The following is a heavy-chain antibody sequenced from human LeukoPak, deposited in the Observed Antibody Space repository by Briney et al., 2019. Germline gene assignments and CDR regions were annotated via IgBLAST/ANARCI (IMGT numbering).Heavy chain of an antibody. Sequence: GGSLRLSCAASGFTFSSYAMSWVRQAPGKGLEWVSAISGSGGSTYYADSVKGRFTISRDNSKNTLYLQMNNLRAEDTAVYYCAKDWGSGSYSDYWGQGTLVTVSS. CDR1: GFTFSSYA. CDR3: AKDWGSGSYSDY. J-gene: IGHJ4*02. CDR2: ISGSGGST. D-gene: IGHD1-26*01. V-gene: IGHV3-23*01.